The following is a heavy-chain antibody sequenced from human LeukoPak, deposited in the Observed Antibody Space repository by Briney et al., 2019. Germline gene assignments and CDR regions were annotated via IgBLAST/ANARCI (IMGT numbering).Heavy chain of an antibody. V-gene: IGHV4-34*01. J-gene: IGHJ4*02. CDR3: ARGIAAAGGFDY. CDR2: INHSGST. Sequence: SETLSLTCAVYGGSFSGYFWSWIRQPPGKGLEWIGEINHSGSTNYNPSLKSRVTISVDTSKIQFSLKLSSVTAADTAVYYCARGIAAAGGFDYWGQGTLVTVSS. D-gene: IGHD6-13*01. CDR1: GGSFSGYF.